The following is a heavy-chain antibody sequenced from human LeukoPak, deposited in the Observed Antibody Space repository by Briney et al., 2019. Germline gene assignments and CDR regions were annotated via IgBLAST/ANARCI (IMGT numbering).Heavy chain of an antibody. CDR3: ARASGSASHSGDY. CDR2: ISSSGSTI. J-gene: IGHJ4*02. Sequence: GGSLRLSCAASGFTFSSYAMSWVRQAPGKGLEWVSYISSSGSTIYYADSVKGRFTISRDNAKNSLYLQMNSLRAEDTAVYYCARASGSASHSGDYWGQGTLVTVSS. D-gene: IGHD3-10*01. CDR1: GFTFSSYA. V-gene: IGHV3-48*03.